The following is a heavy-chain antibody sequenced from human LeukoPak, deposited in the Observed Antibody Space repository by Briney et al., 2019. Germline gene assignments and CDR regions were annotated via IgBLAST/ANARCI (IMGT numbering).Heavy chain of an antibody. CDR2: ISWNSGSI. CDR3: AKDDRYYYDSSGYYSGMDV. V-gene: IGHV3-9*01. Sequence: PGRSLRLSCSASGFTFDDYAMHWFRHAPAKGLQWVSGISWNSGSIVYPDSVKGRFTISRDNAKNSLYLQMNSLRAEDTALYYCAKDDRYYYDSSGYYSGMDVWGQGTTVTVSS. D-gene: IGHD3-22*01. CDR1: GFTFDDYA. J-gene: IGHJ6*02.